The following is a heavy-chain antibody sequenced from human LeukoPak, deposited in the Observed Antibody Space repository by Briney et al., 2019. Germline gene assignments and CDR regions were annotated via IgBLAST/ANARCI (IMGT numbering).Heavy chain of an antibody. Sequence: ASVKVSCKASGYTFTSYDINWVRQATGQGLEWMGWMNPNSGNTGYAQKFQGRATMTRNTSISTAYMELSSLRSEDTAVYYCASPLTGTTRGGFDYWGQGTLVTVSS. J-gene: IGHJ4*02. CDR3: ASPLTGTTRGGFDY. CDR2: MNPNSGNT. V-gene: IGHV1-8*01. D-gene: IGHD1-7*01. CDR1: GYTFTSYD.